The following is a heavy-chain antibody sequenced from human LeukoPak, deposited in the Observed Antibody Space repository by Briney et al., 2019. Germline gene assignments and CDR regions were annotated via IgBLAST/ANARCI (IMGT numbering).Heavy chain of an antibody. Sequence: GGSLRLSCAASGFTFISYAMCWVRQAPGKGLEWVSAISGSGGSTYYADSVKGRFTISIDNSKNTLYLQMNSLRAEDTAVYYCARSRGSWPAFDIWGQGTMVTVSS. V-gene: IGHV3-23*01. CDR1: GFTFISYA. CDR2: ISGSGGST. CDR3: ARSRGSWPAFDI. J-gene: IGHJ3*02. D-gene: IGHD6-13*01.